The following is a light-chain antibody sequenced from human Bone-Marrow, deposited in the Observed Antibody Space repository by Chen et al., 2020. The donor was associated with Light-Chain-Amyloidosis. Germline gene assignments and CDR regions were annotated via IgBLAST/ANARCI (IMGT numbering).Light chain of an antibody. Sequence: QSALTQPASVSGSPRPSITISCTGTSGDVGGYNYVSWYQQHPGKAPKLIIYDVTYRPSGVSNRFSGSKSGNTASLTISGLQAEDEADYYCSSFTRNNALVFGGGTKLTVL. CDR1: SGDVGGYNY. CDR3: SSFTRNNALV. V-gene: IGLV2-14*03. CDR2: DVT. J-gene: IGLJ2*01.